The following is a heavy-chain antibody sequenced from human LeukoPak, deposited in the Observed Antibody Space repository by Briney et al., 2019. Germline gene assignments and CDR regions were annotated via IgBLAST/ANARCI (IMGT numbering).Heavy chain of an antibody. CDR2: IYNSEST. J-gene: IGHJ3*02. CDR3: ARHCSGGTCPLSFAAFDI. CDR1: GGSISSFY. Sequence: PSETLSLTSTVSGGSISSFYWSWIRQPPGKGLEWIGYIYNSESTNYNPSLKSGVTISVDTSKNQFSLMLTSVTASDTAMYYCARHCSGGTCPLSFAAFDIWGQGTMVTVSS. D-gene: IGHD2-15*01. V-gene: IGHV4-59*08.